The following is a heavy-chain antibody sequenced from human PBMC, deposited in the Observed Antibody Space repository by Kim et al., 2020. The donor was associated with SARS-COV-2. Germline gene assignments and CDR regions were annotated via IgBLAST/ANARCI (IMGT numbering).Heavy chain of an antibody. V-gene: IGHV3-23*01. D-gene: IGHD3-10*01. Sequence: GGSLRLSCAASGFTFSSYAMSWVRQAPGKGLEWVSAISGSGGSTYYADSVKGRFTISRDNSKNTLYLQMNSLRAEDTAVYYCARNVDTMVRGVIISPFYYYYYGMDVWGQGTTVTVSS. J-gene: IGHJ6*02. CDR1: GFTFSSYA. CDR2: ISGSGGST. CDR3: ARNVDTMVRGVIISPFYYYYYGMDV.